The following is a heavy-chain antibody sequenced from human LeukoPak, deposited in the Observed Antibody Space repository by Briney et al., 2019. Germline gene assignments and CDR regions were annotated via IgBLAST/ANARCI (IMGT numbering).Heavy chain of an antibody. CDR1: GYTFTSYA. D-gene: IGHD3-10*01. CDR2: INAGNGNT. CDR3: ARGGRYGSGSPGDFDY. V-gene: IGHV1-3*01. Sequence: ASVKVSCKASGYTFTSYAMHWVRQAPGQRLEWMGWINAGNGNTKYSQKFQGRVTITRDTSASTAYMELSSLRSEDTAVYYCARGGRYGSGSPGDFDYWGQGTLVTVSS. J-gene: IGHJ4*02.